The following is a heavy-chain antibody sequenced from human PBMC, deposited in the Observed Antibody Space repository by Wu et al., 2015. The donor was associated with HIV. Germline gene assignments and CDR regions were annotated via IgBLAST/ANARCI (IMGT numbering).Heavy chain of an antibody. V-gene: IGHV1-69*12. CDR1: GGTFSSYA. CDR2: IIPIFGTA. J-gene: IGHJ6*03. D-gene: IGHD1-26*01. Sequence: QVQLVQSGAEVKKPGSSVKVSCKASGGTFSSYAISWVRQAPGQGLEWMGGIIPIFGTANYAQKFQGRVTITADESTSTAYMELSSLRSEDTAVYYCARGGSYYSSAYYYYMDVWGKGTTVTVSS. CDR3: ARGGSYYSSAYYYYMDV.